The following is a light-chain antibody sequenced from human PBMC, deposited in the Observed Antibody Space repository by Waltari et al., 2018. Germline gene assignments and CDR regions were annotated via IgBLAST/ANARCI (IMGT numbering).Light chain of an antibody. J-gene: IGLJ1*01. CDR3: SSYTSNSDPYV. Sequence: QSALTQPASVSGSPGQSITISCTGTNNDVGGYNYVSWYQQHPGNAPKLMIYDVTNRPSGVSTRFSGSKSGNTASLTISGLQAEDKADYYCSSYTSNSDPYVFGTGTKVTVL. CDR1: NNDVGGYNY. V-gene: IGLV2-14*03. CDR2: DVT.